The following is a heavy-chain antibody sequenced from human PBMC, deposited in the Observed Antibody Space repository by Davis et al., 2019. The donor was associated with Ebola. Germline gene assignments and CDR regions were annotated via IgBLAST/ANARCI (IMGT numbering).Heavy chain of an antibody. J-gene: IGHJ1*01. V-gene: IGHV4-34*01. Sequence: PSETLSLTCAVYGGSFSGYYLSWIRQPPGKGLEWIGEINHSGSTNYNPSLKSRVTISVDTSKNQFSLKLSSVTAADTAVYYCASFSSAGQTRYFQHWGQGTLVTVSS. D-gene: IGHD6-19*01. CDR1: GGSFSGYY. CDR3: ASFSSAGQTRYFQH. CDR2: INHSGST.